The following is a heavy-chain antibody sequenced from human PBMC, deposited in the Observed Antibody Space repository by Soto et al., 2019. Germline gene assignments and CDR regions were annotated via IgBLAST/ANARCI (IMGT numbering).Heavy chain of an antibody. CDR1: GCSLSTNP. CDR3: ARQHSGGFFRFFES. D-gene: IGHD2-15*01. J-gene: IGHJ4*02. CDR2: TGSGTGPG. Sequence: RASVKVSCKASGCSLSTNPISWVRQAPGQGLEWMGGTGSGTGPGNNAQKFQGRLTVTADKSTSTVYMELTNLSSEDTAVYYCARQHSGGFFRFFESWGQGTLVSVSS. V-gene: IGHV1-69*06.